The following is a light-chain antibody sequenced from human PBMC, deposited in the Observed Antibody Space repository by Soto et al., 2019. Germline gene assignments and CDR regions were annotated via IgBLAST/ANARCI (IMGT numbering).Light chain of an antibody. Sequence: QSVLAQPPSVSGTPGQRVTISCSGISSNIGKNTVSWYQQLPGAAPKPLISTDNQRPSGVPDQFSGSKSGTSASLAISGLQSEDEADYYCAAWDNSLNGHVFGTGTKVTV. J-gene: IGLJ1*01. V-gene: IGLV1-44*01. CDR2: TDN. CDR1: SSNIGKNT. CDR3: AAWDNSLNGHV.